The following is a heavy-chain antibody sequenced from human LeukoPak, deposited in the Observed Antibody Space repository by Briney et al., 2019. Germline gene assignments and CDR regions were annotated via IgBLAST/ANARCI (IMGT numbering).Heavy chain of an antibody. CDR1: GFTFSSYG. J-gene: IGHJ4*02. V-gene: IGHV3-33*08. CDR3: ARVVSGGYSSIDY. CDR2: IWYDGSNK. D-gene: IGHD5-18*01. Sequence: GRSLRLSCAASGFTFSSYGMHWVRQAPGKGLEWVAVIWYDGSNKYYADSVKGRFTISRDNSKNTLYLQMNSLRAEDTAVYYCARVVSGGYSSIDYWGQGTLVTVSS.